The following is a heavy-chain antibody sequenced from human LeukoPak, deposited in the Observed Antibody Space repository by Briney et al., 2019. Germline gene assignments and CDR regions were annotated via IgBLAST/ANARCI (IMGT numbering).Heavy chain of an antibody. CDR1: GITFGNNW. CDR3: AREGGVRGMDV. J-gene: IGHJ6*02. D-gene: IGHD3-10*01. CDR2: INSDGGGA. Sequence: GGSLRLSCAASGITFGNNWMHWVRQGPGKGLVWISRINSDGGGAIYADSVKGRFTVSRDNAKNTLYLQMSSLRAEDTAVYYCAREGGVRGMDVWGQGTTVTVSS. V-gene: IGHV3-74*01.